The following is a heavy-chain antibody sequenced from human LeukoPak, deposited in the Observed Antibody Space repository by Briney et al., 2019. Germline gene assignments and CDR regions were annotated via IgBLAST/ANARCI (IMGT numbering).Heavy chain of an antibody. Sequence: GGSLRLSCAASGFTFSSYSMNWVRQAPGKGLEWVSSISSSSSYIYYADSVKGRFTISRDNAKNSLYLQMNSLRAEDTAVYYCARDIDFWSGYYDYWGQGTLVTVSS. V-gene: IGHV3-21*01. CDR3: ARDIDFWSGYYDY. CDR1: GFTFSSYS. D-gene: IGHD3-3*01. CDR2: ISSSSSYI. J-gene: IGHJ4*02.